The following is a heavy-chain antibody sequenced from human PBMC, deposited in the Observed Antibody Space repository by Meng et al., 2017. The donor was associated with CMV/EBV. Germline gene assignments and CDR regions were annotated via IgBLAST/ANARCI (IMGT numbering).Heavy chain of an antibody. Sequence: ASVKVSCKASGGTFTSYYMHWVRQAPGQGLEWMGIINPSGGSTSYAQKFQGRVTMTRDTSTSTVYMELSSLRSEDTAVYYCARDSITRPWDYYYGMDVWGQGTTVTVSS. J-gene: IGHJ6*02. CDR2: INPSGGST. V-gene: IGHV1-46*01. CDR3: ARDSITRPWDYYYGMDV. D-gene: IGHD3-16*01. CDR1: GGTFTSYY.